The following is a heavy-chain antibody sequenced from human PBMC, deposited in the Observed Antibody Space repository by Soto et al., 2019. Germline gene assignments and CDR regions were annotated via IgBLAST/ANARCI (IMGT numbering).Heavy chain of an antibody. Sequence: GVSLRLSCAASGFTFSSYSMNWVRQAPGKGLEWVSSISSSSSYIYYSDSVKGRFTISRDNAKNSLYLQMNSLRAEDTAVYYCSRSSDYHCYGLDVWGQGTTVTVSS. CDR1: GFTFSSYS. V-gene: IGHV3-21*01. D-gene: IGHD6-6*01. CDR3: SRSSDYHCYGLDV. J-gene: IGHJ6*02. CDR2: ISSSSSYI.